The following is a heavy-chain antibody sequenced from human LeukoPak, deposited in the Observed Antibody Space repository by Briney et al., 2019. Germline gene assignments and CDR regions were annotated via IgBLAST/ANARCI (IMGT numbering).Heavy chain of an antibody. CDR1: GYTFTGYY. CDR3: ARHDYGDYGPNWFDP. J-gene: IGHJ5*02. D-gene: IGHD4-17*01. CDR2: INPNSGGT. V-gene: IGHV1-2*02. Sequence: VASVKVSCKASGYTFTGYYMHWVRQAPGQGLEWMGWINPNSGGTNYAQKFQGRVTMTRDTSISTAYMELSRLRSDDTAVYYCARHDYGDYGPNWFDPWGQGTLVTVSS.